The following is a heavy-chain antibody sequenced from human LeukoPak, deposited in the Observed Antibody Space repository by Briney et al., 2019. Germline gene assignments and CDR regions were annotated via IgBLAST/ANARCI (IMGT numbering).Heavy chain of an antibody. Sequence: PGGSLRLSCAASGFTVSSNYMSWVRRAPGKGLEWFSVIYSGGSTYYADSVKGRFTISRDNSKNTLYLQMNSLRAEVTAVYYCARVYDYFDYWGQGTLVTVSS. CDR2: IYSGGST. CDR3: ARVYDYFDY. CDR1: GFTVSSNY. D-gene: IGHD1-14*01. J-gene: IGHJ4*02. V-gene: IGHV3-53*01.